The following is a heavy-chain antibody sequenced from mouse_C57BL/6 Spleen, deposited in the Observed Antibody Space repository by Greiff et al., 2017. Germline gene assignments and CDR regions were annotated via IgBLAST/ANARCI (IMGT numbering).Heavy chain of an antibody. D-gene: IGHD4-1*01. CDR1: GFPFSSYA. V-gene: IGHV5-9-1*02. CDR2: ISSGGDSI. J-gene: IGHJ4*01. Sequence: DVKLVESGEGLVKPGGSLKLSCAASGFPFSSYAMSWVRQTPEKRLAWVAYISSGGDSIYYADTVKGRFTISRDNARNYLYLQRSSLKYEDTAMYYCTRDGGGLGYYYAMDYWGQGTSGTVSS. CDR3: TRDGGGLGYYYAMDY.